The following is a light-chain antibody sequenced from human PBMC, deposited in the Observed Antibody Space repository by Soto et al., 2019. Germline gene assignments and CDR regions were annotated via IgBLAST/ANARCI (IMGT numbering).Light chain of an antibody. Sequence: EIVLTQSPATLSVSPGERATLSCRASQSVSSNLAWYQQKPGQAPRLLIHGATTRATGIPARFSGSGSGTDFILTISSLEPEDFAIYYYQQRSNWITFGQGTRLEIK. V-gene: IGKV3-11*01. CDR2: GAT. J-gene: IGKJ5*01. CDR3: QQRSNWIT. CDR1: QSVSSN.